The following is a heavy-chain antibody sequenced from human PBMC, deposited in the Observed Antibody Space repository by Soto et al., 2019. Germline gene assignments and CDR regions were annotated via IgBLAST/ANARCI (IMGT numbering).Heavy chain of an antibody. J-gene: IGHJ4*02. Sequence: GGSLRLSCAASGFTFSSAWLNWVHQGPGKGLEWVGRIKSKADGETTDYAAPVKGRFTISRDDSKNTLYLQMDGLKTEDTAVYYCTTDIPPPEGPSFPIDYWGQGTLVTVSS. CDR1: GFTFSSAW. CDR3: TTDIPPPEGPSFPIDY. V-gene: IGHV3-15*01. D-gene: IGHD2-2*01. CDR2: IKSKADGETT.